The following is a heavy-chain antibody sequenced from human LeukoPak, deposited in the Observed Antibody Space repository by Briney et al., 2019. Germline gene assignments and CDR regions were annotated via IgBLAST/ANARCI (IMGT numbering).Heavy chain of an antibody. V-gene: IGHV1-69*13. CDR3: ARGHYGDPRARAFDI. CDR2: IIPIFGTA. Sequence: ASVKVSCKASGYTFTSYGISWVRQAPGQGLEWMGGIIPIFGTANYAQKFQGRVTITADESTSTAYMELSSLRSEDTAVYYCARGHYGDPRARAFDIWGQGTMVTVSS. J-gene: IGHJ3*02. D-gene: IGHD4-17*01. CDR1: GYTFTSYG.